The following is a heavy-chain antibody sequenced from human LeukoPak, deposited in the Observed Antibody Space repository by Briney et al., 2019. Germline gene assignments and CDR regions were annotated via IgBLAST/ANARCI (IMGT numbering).Heavy chain of an antibody. Sequence: GESLKISCKGSGYSFTSYWIGWVRQMPGKGLEWMGIIYPGDSDTRYSPSFQGQVTISADKSISTAYLQWSSLKASDTAMYYCARHIRGYSYGSYYYYMDVWGKGTTVTVSS. V-gene: IGHV5-51*01. CDR1: GYSFTSYW. D-gene: IGHD5-18*01. J-gene: IGHJ6*03. CDR3: ARHIRGYSYGSYYYYMDV. CDR2: IYPGDSDT.